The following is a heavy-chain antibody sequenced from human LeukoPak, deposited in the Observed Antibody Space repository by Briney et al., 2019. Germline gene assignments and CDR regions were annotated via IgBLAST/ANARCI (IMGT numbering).Heavy chain of an antibody. V-gene: IGHV3-30*02. D-gene: IGHD6-19*01. CDR2: VRYDGTNK. CDR1: GFTFRTYA. Sequence: GGSLRLSCAASGFTFRTYAMHWVRQAPGKGLEWVAFVRYDGTNKYYADSVKGRFTISRDSSKKTLYLQMNSLTAEDTAVYYCAKDLYSSGYYYFDYWGQGTLVTVSS. CDR3: AKDLYSSGYYYFDY. J-gene: IGHJ4*02.